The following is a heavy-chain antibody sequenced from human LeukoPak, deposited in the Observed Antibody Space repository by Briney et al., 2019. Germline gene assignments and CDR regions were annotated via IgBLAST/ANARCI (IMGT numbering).Heavy chain of an antibody. J-gene: IGHJ3*02. D-gene: IGHD3-22*01. CDR3: AAGNYYDSSGYYPYAFDI. CDR2: IVVGSGNT. V-gene: IGHV1-58*01. Sequence: SVKVSCKASGFIFSRSAVQWVRQARGQRLEWIGWIVVGSGNTNYAQKFQEGVTMTRDMSTGTAYMELSSLRSEDTAVYYCAAGNYYDSSGYYPYAFDIWGQGTRVRISS. CDR1: GFIFSRSA.